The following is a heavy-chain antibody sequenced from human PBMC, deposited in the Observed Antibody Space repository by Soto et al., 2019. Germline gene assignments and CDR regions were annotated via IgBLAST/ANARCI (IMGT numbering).Heavy chain of an antibody. CDR3: AKDRRGYDILAGYLVY. CDR2: ISGSGGST. V-gene: IGHV3-23*01. J-gene: IGHJ4*02. D-gene: IGHD3-9*01. Sequence: GGSLRLSCAASGFTFSSYAMSWVRQAPGKGLEWVSAISGSGGSTYYADSVKGRFTISRDNSKNTLYLQMNSLRAEDTAVYHCAKDRRGYDILAGYLVYWGQGTLVTVYS. CDR1: GFTFSSYA.